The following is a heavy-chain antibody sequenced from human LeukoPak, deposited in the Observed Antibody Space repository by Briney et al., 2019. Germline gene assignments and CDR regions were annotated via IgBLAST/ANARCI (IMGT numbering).Heavy chain of an antibody. CDR1: GGSISSSSYY. CDR3: ARAVSYYYMDV. D-gene: IGHD1-14*01. Sequence: SQTLSLTCTVSGGSISSSSYYWGWIRQPTGKGLEWIGSIYYSGSTYYNPSLKSRVTISVDTSKDEFSLKLSSVTAADTAVYYCARAVSYYYMDVWGKGTTVTVSS. CDR2: IYYSGST. J-gene: IGHJ6*03. V-gene: IGHV4-39*07.